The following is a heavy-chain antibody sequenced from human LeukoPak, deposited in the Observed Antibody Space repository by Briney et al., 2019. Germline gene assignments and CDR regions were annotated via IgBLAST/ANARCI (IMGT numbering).Heavy chain of an antibody. CDR1: VYTFTGYY. CDR3: AREGIGMTTVTIFDY. Sequence: ASVKVSFKASVYTFTGYYMHWVRQAPGQGLEGMGWINPNSGGTNYAQKFQGRVTMTSDTSISTAYMELSRMRSDDTAVYYCAREGIGMTTVTIFDYWGQGTLVTVSS. CDR2: INPNSGGT. V-gene: IGHV1-2*02. D-gene: IGHD4-17*01. J-gene: IGHJ4*02.